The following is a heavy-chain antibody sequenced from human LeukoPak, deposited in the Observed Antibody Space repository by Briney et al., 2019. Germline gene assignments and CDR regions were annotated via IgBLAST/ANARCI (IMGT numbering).Heavy chain of an antibody. CDR1: GYTFTGYY. CDR2: INPNSGGT. CDR3: ARGLSGSYPDYYYYYMDV. V-gene: IGHV1-2*02. Sequence: ASVKVSCKASGYTFTGYYMHWVRQAPGQGLEWMGWINPNSGGTNYAQKFQGRVTMTRDTSISTAYMELSRLRSDDTAVYYCARGLSGSYPDYYYYYMDVWGKGTTVTVSS. J-gene: IGHJ6*03. D-gene: IGHD1-26*01.